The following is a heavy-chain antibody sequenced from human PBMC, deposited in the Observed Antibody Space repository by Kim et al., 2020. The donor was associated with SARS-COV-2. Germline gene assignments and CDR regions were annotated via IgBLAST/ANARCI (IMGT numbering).Heavy chain of an antibody. Sequence: QKFQGRVTITADESTSTAYMELSSLRSEDTAVYYCARDYSVTKALYGMDVWGQGTTVTVSS. J-gene: IGHJ6*02. V-gene: IGHV1-69*01. D-gene: IGHD4-17*01. CDR3: ARDYSVTKALYGMDV.